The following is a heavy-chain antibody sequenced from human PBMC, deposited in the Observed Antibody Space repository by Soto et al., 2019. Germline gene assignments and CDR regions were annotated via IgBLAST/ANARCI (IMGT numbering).Heavy chain of an antibody. V-gene: IGHV4-31*03. CDR2: IYYSGST. CDR1: GGSISSGGYY. J-gene: IGHJ4*02. D-gene: IGHD2-15*01. Sequence: QVQLQESGPGLVKPSQTLSLTCTVSGGSISSGGYYWSWIRQHPGKGLEWIGYIYYSGSTYYNPSLKSRGTISVKTAKNPFPPELSFGNAAEPGVYYFARGVVFFDYWGQGTLVTVSS. CDR3: ARGVVFFDY.